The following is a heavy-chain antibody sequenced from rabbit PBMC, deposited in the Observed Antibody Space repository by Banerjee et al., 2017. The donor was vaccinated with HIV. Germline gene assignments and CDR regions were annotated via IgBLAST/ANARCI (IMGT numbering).Heavy chain of an antibody. D-gene: IGHD1-1*01. V-gene: IGHV1S45*01. CDR2: INTSSGIT. CDR1: GFSFSNKYV. J-gene: IGHJ4*01. Sequence: QQQLEESGGGLVKPEGSLTLNCTASGFSFSNKYVMCWVRQVPGKGLEWIACINTSSGITVYATWAKGRFTISKTSWTTVTLLMTSLTAADTAAYFCARDLACVIDWNFDLWGPGTLVTVS. CDR3: ARDLACVIDWNFDL.